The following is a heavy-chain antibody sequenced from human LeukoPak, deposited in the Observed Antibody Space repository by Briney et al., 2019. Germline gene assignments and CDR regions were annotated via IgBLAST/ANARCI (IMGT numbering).Heavy chain of an antibody. CDR3: ARDIGSGWFDYYYYYGMDV. CDR1: GYTFTSYV. D-gene: IGHD6-19*01. V-gene: IGHV1-18*01. J-gene: IGHJ6*02. Sequence: GASVKVSCKASGYTFTSYVISWVRQAPGQGLEWMGWISAYNGNTNYAQKLQGRVTMTTDTSTSTAYMELRSLRSDDTAVYYCARDIGSGWFDYYYYYGMDVWGQGTTVTVSS. CDR2: ISAYNGNT.